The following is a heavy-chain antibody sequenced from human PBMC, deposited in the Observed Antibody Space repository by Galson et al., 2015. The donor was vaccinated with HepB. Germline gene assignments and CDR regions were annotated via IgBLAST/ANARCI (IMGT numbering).Heavy chain of an antibody. CDR1: GGSISSGGYY. CDR3: ARADYMERINWFDP. V-gene: IGHV4-31*03. CDR2: IYYSGST. J-gene: IGHJ5*02. Sequence: TLSLTCTVSGGSISSGGYYWSWIRQHPGKGLEWIGYIYYSGSTYYNPSLKSRVTISVDTSKNQFSLKLSSVTAADTAVYYCARADYMERINWFDPWGQGTLVTVSS. D-gene: IGHD4-11*01.